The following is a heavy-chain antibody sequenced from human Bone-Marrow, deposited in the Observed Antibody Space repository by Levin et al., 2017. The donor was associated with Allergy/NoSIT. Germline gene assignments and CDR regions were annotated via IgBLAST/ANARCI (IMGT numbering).Heavy chain of an antibody. CDR3: ARDRRSAAGNFDY. CDR1: GYSITTGYF. J-gene: IGHJ4*02. D-gene: IGHD4-17*01. Sequence: MSSETLSLTCAVSGYSITTGYFWAWIRQSPRTGLEYIGSIYHHGNTYYNPSFKSRVSMSVDTSQNQFSMRLTSVTAADTAVYYCARDRRSAAGNFDYWGQGVLVTVSS. V-gene: IGHV4-38-2*01. CDR2: IYHHGNT.